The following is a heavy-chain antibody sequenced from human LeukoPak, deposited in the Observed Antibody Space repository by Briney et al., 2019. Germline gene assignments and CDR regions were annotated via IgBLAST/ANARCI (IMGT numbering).Heavy chain of an antibody. CDR1: GYSFTSYW. D-gene: IGHD2-2*01. J-gene: IGHJ5*02. CDR3: ARRDCSSTSCQGFDP. Sequence: ASVKVSCKGSGYSFTSYWIGWVRQMPGKGLEWMGIIYPGDSDTGYSPSFQGQVTISADKSISTAYLQWSSLKASDTAMYYCARRDCSSTSCQGFDPWGQGTLVTVSS. CDR2: IYPGDSDT. V-gene: IGHV5-51*01.